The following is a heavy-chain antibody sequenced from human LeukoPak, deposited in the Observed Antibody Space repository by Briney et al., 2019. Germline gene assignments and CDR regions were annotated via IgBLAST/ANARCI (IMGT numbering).Heavy chain of an antibody. D-gene: IGHD5-18*01. CDR2: ISWNSGSI. CDR3: AKGPVGYSYGQPDNWFDP. J-gene: IGHJ5*02. V-gene: IGHV3-9*01. CDR1: GFTFDGYA. Sequence: PGGSLRLSCAASGFTFDGYAMHWVRQAPGKGLEWASGISWNSGSIGYADSVKGRFTISRDNAKNSLYLQMNSLRAEDTALYYCAKGPVGYSYGQPDNWFDPWGQGTLVTVSS.